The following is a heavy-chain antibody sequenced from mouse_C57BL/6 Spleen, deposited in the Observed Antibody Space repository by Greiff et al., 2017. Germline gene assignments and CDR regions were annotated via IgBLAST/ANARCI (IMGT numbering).Heavy chain of an antibody. CDR3: ATTVVATRDY. V-gene: IGHV1-82*01. J-gene: IGHJ2*01. CDR1: GYAFSSSW. CDR2: IYPGDGDT. Sequence: QVQLQQSGPELVKPGASVKISCKASGYAFSSSWMNWVKQRPGKGLEWIGRIYPGDGDTNYNGKFKGKATLTADKSSSTAYMQLSSLTSEDAAVYCCATTVVATRDYWGQGTTLTVSS. D-gene: IGHD1-1*01.